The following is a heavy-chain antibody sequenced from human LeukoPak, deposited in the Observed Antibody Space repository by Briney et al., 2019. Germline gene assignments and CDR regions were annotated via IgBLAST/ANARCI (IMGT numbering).Heavy chain of an antibody. CDR1: GGSLSSGGYY. D-gene: IGHD1-26*01. CDR3: ARHSGSYDPDY. J-gene: IGHJ4*02. Sequence: SETLSLTCTVSGGSLSSGGYYWGSIRQHPGRGLEWLGYIYYSGSTYDNPSLKSRVTISVETSKNQFSLKLSSVTAADTAVYFCARHSGSYDPDYWGQGTLVTVSS. V-gene: IGHV4-31*03. CDR2: IYYSGST.